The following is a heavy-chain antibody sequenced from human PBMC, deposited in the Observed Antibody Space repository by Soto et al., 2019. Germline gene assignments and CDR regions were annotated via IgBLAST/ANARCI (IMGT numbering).Heavy chain of an antibody. CDR1: GGTFSSYA. J-gene: IGHJ6*02. V-gene: IGHV1-69*13. D-gene: IGHD6-13*01. CDR3: ARDRKQQLVLDYYYYGMDV. Sequence: SVKVSCKASGGTFSSYAISWVRQAPGQGLEWMGGIIPIFGTANYAQKFQGRVTITADESTSTAYMELSSLRSEDTAVYYCARDRKQQLVLDYYYYGMDVWGQGTTVTVSS. CDR2: IIPIFGTA.